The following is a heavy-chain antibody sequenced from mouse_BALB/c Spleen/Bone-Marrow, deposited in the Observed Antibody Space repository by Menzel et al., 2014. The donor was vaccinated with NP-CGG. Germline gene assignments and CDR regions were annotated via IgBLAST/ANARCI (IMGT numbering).Heavy chain of an antibody. Sequence: LQESGSELVRPGASVKLSRKASGYIFTSYWMHWMKQRPGQGLEWIGNIYPDSGSTNYAEKFKNRATLTVDTSSSTAYMQLSSLTSEDSAVYYHTRVNEYGRAWFAYWGQGTLVTVSA. CDR2: IYPDSGST. J-gene: IGHJ3*01. CDR1: GYIFTSYW. D-gene: IGHD5-1*01. CDR3: TRVNEYGRAWFAY. V-gene: IGHV1S22*01.